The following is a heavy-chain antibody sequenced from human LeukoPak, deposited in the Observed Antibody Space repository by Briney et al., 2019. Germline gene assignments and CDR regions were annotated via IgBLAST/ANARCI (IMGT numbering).Heavy chain of an antibody. CDR1: GGTFSSYA. D-gene: IGHD2-2*01. Sequence: ASVKVSCKASGGTFSSYAISWVRQAPGQGLEWMGGIIPIFGTANYAQKFQGRVTITTDESTSTGYMELNSLRSEDTAVYYCARAVPAASQGFDPWGQGTLVTVSS. CDR3: ARAVPAASQGFDP. V-gene: IGHV1-69*05. J-gene: IGHJ5*02. CDR2: IIPIFGTA.